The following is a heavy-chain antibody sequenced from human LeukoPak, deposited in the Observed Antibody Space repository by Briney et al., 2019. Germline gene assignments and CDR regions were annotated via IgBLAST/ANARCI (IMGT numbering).Heavy chain of an antibody. D-gene: IGHD4-17*01. Sequence: GGSLRLSCVASGFTFSSYAMHWVRQAPGKGLEWVAVIAFDGSNALYADSVKGRFTISRDISKSTLYLEMNSLKAEDSAIYYCSRGRYGDYSRSGYYYGMDVWGPGTTVTVSS. V-gene: IGHV3-30-3*01. CDR2: IAFDGSNA. J-gene: IGHJ6*02. CDR3: SRGRYGDYSRSGYYYGMDV. CDR1: GFTFSSYA.